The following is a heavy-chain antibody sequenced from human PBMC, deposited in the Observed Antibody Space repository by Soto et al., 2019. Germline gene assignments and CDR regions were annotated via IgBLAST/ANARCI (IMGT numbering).Heavy chain of an antibody. CDR1: GGSISPYY. CDR2: IYYGGTS. CDR3: ARHRYSYGYYDFDY. V-gene: IGHV4-59*08. D-gene: IGHD5-18*01. J-gene: IGHJ4*02. Sequence: ETLSLTCTVSGGSISPYYWSWIRQPPGKGLEWVGYIYYGGTSSYNPSLKSRVTISVDTSKNQFSLKLSSVTAADSAVYYCARHRYSYGYYDFDYWGQGTLVTVSS.